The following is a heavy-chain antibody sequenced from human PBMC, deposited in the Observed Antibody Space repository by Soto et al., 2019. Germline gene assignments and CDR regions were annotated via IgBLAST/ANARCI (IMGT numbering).Heavy chain of an antibody. D-gene: IGHD3-16*01. Sequence: PGGSLRLSCAASGFTFSDFYMSWIRQAPGKGLEWVSSITSSGSSIYYADSVKGRFTISRDNAKSSLYLQMNSLRTEDTAVYYCARDWGIYTSAFDPWGQGTLVTVSS. J-gene: IGHJ5*02. CDR2: ITSSGSSI. V-gene: IGHV3-11*01. CDR1: GFTFSDFY. CDR3: ARDWGIYTSAFDP.